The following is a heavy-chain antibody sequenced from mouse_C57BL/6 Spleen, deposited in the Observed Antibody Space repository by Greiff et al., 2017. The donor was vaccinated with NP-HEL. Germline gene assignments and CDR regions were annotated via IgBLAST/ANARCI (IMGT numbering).Heavy chain of an antibody. Sequence: VKLQQSGAELVRPGASVKLSCKASGYTFTDYYINWVKQRPGQGLEWIARIYPGSGNTYYNEKFKGKATLTAEKSSSTAYMQLSSLTSEDSAVYFCARWGTTGAMDYWGQGTSVTVSS. CDR3: ARWGTTGAMDY. V-gene: IGHV1-76*01. CDR2: IYPGSGNT. J-gene: IGHJ4*01. D-gene: IGHD1-1*01. CDR1: GYTFTDYY.